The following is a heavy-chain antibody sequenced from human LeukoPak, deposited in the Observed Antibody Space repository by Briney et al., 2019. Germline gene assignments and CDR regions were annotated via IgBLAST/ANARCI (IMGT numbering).Heavy chain of an antibody. D-gene: IGHD3-22*01. CDR3: ARVAYDSGGYSIWDY. V-gene: IGHV4-59*08. Sequence: SETLSLTCTVSGGSISSYYWSWIRQPPGKGLEWIGYIYYSGSTNYNPSLKSRVTISVDTSKNQFSLKLSSVTAADTAVYYCARVAYDSGGYSIWDYWGQGTLVTVSS. CDR2: IYYSGST. J-gene: IGHJ4*02. CDR1: GGSISSYY.